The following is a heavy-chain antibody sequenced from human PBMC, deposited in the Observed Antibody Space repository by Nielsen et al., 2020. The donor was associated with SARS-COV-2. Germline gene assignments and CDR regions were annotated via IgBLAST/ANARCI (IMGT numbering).Heavy chain of an antibody. D-gene: IGHD1-20*01. Sequence: ASVKVSCKASGYTFSNYGISWVRQAPGQGLEWMGRISVYNGNTKYAHKFQGRVTVTTDTSTSTVYLELRSLRSDDTAVYYCARDRDTVRARTNWNDYDYWGQGTLVTVSS. J-gene: IGHJ4*02. CDR1: GYTFSNYG. CDR2: ISVYNGNT. CDR3: ARDRDTVRARTNWNDYDY. V-gene: IGHV1-18*01.